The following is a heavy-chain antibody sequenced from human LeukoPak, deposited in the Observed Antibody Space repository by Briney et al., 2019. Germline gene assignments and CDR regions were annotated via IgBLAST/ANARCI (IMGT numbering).Heavy chain of an antibody. CDR1: GGSISSYY. CDR2: IYYSGST. V-gene: IGHV4-59*01. J-gene: IGHJ5*02. D-gene: IGHD4-11*01. Sequence: SETLSLTCTVSGGSISSYYWSWIRQPPGKGLEWIGYIYYSGSTNHNPSLKSRVTISVDTSKNQFSLKLSSVTAADTAVYYCARGDSNPTWGQGTLVTVSS. CDR3: ARGDSNPT.